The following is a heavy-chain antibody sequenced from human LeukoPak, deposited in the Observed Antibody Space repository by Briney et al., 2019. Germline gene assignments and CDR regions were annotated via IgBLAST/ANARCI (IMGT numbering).Heavy chain of an antibody. V-gene: IGHV1-18*01. D-gene: IGHD3-22*01. CDR3: ARDNYYDSSGYYFGAFDI. Sequence: ASVKVSCKASGYTFTSYGISWVRQAPGQGLEWMGWISADNGNTNYAQKLQGRVTMTTDTSTSTAYMELRSLRSDDTAVYYCARDNYYDSSGYYFGAFDIWGQGTMVTVSS. J-gene: IGHJ3*02. CDR1: GYTFTSYG. CDR2: ISADNGNT.